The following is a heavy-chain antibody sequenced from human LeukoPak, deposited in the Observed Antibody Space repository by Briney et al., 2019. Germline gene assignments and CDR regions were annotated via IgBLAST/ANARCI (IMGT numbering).Heavy chain of an antibody. V-gene: IGHV3-11*06. CDR1: GFTFSDYY. J-gene: IGHJ4*02. Sequence: PGGSLRLSCAASGFTFSDYYMSWIRQAPGKGLEGVSYISSSSSYTNYADSVKGRFTISRDNAKNSLYLQMNSLRAEDTAVYYCARDSPWSVRYFDYWGQGTLVTVSS. CDR2: ISSSSSYT. D-gene: IGHD2-8*01. CDR3: ARDSPWSVRYFDY.